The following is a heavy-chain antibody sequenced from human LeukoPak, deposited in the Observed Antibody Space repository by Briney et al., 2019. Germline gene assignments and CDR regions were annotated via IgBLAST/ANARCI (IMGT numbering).Heavy chain of an antibody. J-gene: IGHJ4*02. CDR1: GGXXXXXX. D-gene: IGHD6-19*01. V-gene: IGHV4-59*01. Sequence: PSETLSLTCTVXGGXXXXXXWXXXRXXPXXXXXWIGYIYYSGSTNYNPSLKSRVTISVDTSKNQFSLKLSSVTAADTAVYYCATSDSSGWPLDYWGQGTLVTVSS. CDR2: IYYSGST. CDR3: ATSDSSGWPLDY.